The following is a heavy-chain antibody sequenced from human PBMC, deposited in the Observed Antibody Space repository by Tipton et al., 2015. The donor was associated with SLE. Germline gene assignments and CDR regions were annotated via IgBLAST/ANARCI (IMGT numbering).Heavy chain of an antibody. CDR2: ISGSGGST. CDR1: GFTFSSYS. CDR3: AKDQVADYDFWSGTSDY. Sequence: SLRLSCAASGFTFSSYSMNWVRQAPGKGLEWVSAISGSGGSTYYADSVKGRFTISRDNSKNTLYLQMNSLRAEDTAVYYCAKDQVADYDFWSGTSDYWGQGTLVTVSS. D-gene: IGHD3-3*01. V-gene: IGHV3-23*01. J-gene: IGHJ4*02.